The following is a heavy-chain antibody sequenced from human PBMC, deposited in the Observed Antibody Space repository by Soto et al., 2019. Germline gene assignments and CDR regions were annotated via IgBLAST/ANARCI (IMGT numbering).Heavy chain of an antibody. CDR3: ARERGGGSYSYDAFDI. CDR2: IIPIFGTA. Sequence: QVQLVQSGAEVKKPGSSVKVSCKASGGTFSSYAISWVRQAPGQGLEWMGGIIPIFGTANYAQKFQGRVTITADESTSTAYMELSSLRSEDTAVYYCARERGGGSYSYDAFDIWGQGTMVTVSS. J-gene: IGHJ3*02. V-gene: IGHV1-69*12. CDR1: GGTFSSYA. D-gene: IGHD1-26*01.